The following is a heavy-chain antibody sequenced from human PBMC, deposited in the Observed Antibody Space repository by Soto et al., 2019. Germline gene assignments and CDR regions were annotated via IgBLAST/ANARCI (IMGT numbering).Heavy chain of an antibody. D-gene: IGHD3-3*01. Sequence: SDTLSLTCSVCGGCISRYYWSWIRQPPGKGLEWIGYIYYSGSTNYNPSLKSRVTISVDTSKNTLYLQMNSLRAEDTAVYYCAKDLTIFGVVISNWFDPWGQGTLVTVSS. CDR1: GGCISRYY. CDR3: AKDLTIFGVVISNWFDP. V-gene: IGHV4-59*01. CDR2: IYYSGST. J-gene: IGHJ5*02.